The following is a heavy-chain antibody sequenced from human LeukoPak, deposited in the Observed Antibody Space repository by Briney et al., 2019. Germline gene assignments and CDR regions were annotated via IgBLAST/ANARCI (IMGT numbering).Heavy chain of an antibody. CDR3: ARDSIYTYYYDSSGYYFD. Sequence: GRSLRLSCAASGFTFSSYGMHWVRQAPGKGLEWVAVIWYDGSNKYYADSVKGRFTISRDNSKNTLYLQMNSLRAEDTAVYYCARDSIYTYYYDSSGYYFDWGQGTLVTVSS. J-gene: IGHJ4*02. D-gene: IGHD3-22*01. CDR2: IWYDGSNK. CDR1: GFTFSSYG. V-gene: IGHV3-33*01.